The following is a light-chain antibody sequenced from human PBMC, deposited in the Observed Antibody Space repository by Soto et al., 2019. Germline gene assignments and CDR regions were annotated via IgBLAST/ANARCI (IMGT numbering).Light chain of an antibody. CDR2: RNN. V-gene: IGLV1-47*01. J-gene: IGLJ3*02. Sequence: QSVLTQPPSASGTPGQRVTISCSGSSSNIGSNYVYWYQQLPGTAPKLLIYRNNQRPSGVPDRFSGSKSGTSASLAISGLRSEDEADYYCAAWDASLSGLFGGGTQLTVL. CDR3: AAWDASLSGL. CDR1: SSNIGSNY.